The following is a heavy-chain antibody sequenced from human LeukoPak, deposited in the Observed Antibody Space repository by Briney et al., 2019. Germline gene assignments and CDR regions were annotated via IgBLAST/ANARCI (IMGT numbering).Heavy chain of an antibody. CDR1: GGSISSSSYY. CDR3: AITYYDSSWANDY. D-gene: IGHD3-22*01. V-gene: IGHV4-39*01. Sequence: SETLSLTCTVSGGSISSSSYYWGWIRQPPGKGLEWIGSIYYSGSTYYNPSLKSRVTISVDTSKNQFSLKLSSVTAADTAVYYCAITYYDSSWANDYWGQGTLVTVSS. J-gene: IGHJ4*02. CDR2: IYYSGST.